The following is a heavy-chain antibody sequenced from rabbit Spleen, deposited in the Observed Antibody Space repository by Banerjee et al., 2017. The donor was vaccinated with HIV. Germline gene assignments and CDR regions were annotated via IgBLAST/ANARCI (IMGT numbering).Heavy chain of an antibody. Sequence: QSLEESGGGLVKPGASLTLTCKASGFSFSNYYYMCWVRQAPGKGLEWIACIDIGSSGSTYSATWAKGRFTISKSSSTTVTLQMTGLTAADTATYFCARDAGTSFSTYGMDLWGPGTLVTVS. CDR3: ARDAGTSFSTYGMDL. V-gene: IGHV1S40*01. CDR1: GFSFSNYYY. J-gene: IGHJ6*01. D-gene: IGHD8-1*01. CDR2: IDIGSSGST.